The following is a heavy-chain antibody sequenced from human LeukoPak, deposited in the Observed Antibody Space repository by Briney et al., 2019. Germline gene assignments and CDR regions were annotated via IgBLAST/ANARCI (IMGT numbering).Heavy chain of an antibody. D-gene: IGHD5-12*01. Sequence: PSQTLSLTCTVSGGSISSGSYYWSWIRQPAGKGLEWIGRIYTSGSTNYNPSLKSRVTISVDTSKNQFSLQLSSVTAADTAVYYCAREAVANDAFDIWGQGTMVTVSS. CDR1: GGSISSGSYY. V-gene: IGHV4-61*02. CDR3: AREAVANDAFDI. CDR2: IYTSGST. J-gene: IGHJ3*02.